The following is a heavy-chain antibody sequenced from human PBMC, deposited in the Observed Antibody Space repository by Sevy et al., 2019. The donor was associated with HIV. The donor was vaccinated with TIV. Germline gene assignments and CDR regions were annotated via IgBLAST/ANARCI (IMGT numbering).Heavy chain of an antibody. Sequence: GGSRRLSCAASGFTFSSYGMHWVRQAPGKGLEWVAVIYYDGNNKYYADSVKGRFTISRDNSKNTLYLQMNSLRAEDTAVYYCARDSNDYGDYRLSYYFDYWGQGTLVTVSS. J-gene: IGHJ4*02. CDR2: IYYDGNNK. CDR1: GFTFSSYG. CDR3: ARDSNDYGDYRLSYYFDY. D-gene: IGHD4-17*01. V-gene: IGHV3-33*01.